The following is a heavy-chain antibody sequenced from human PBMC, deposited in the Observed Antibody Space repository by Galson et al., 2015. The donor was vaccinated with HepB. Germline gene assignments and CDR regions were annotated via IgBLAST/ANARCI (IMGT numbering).Heavy chain of an antibody. CDR3: ARSPRISKWYYYYYMDV. CDR1: GYTFTSYG. D-gene: IGHD2-8*01. Sequence: SVKVSCKASGYTFTSYGISWVRQAPGQGLEWMGWISAYNGNTNYAQKLQGRVTMTTDTSTSTAYMELRSLRSDDTAVYYCARSPRISKWYYYYYMDVWGKGTTVTVSS. CDR2: ISAYNGNT. J-gene: IGHJ6*03. V-gene: IGHV1-18*01.